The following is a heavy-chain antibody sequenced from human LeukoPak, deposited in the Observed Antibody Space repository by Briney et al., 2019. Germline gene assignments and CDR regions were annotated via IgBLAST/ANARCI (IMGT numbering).Heavy chain of an antibody. Sequence: SETLSLTCTISGGSISSYYWSWIRQPPGKGLEWIGYIYYSGSTNYNPSLKSRVTISVDTSKNQFSLKLSSVTAADTAVYYCARLVDYDSSGPYAFDIWGQGTMVTVSS. V-gene: IGHV4-59*08. CDR3: ARLVDYDSSGPYAFDI. CDR2: IYYSGST. D-gene: IGHD3-22*01. J-gene: IGHJ3*02. CDR1: GGSISSYY.